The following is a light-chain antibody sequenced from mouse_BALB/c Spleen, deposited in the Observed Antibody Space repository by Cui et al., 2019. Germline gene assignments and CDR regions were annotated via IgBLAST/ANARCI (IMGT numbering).Light chain of an antibody. J-gene: IGKJ4*01. Sequence: QIVLSQSPAILSASPGEKVTMTCRASSSVSYIHWYQQKPGSYPKPWIYATSNLASGVPARFSGSGSGTSYSLTISRVEAEDAANYYCQQWSSNPFTFGSGTKLEIK. V-gene: IGKV4-72*01. CDR3: QQWSSNPFT. CDR2: ATS. CDR1: SSVSY.